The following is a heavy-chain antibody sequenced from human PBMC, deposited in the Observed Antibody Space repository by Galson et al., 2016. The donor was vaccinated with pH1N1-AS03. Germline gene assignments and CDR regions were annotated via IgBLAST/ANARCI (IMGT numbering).Heavy chain of an antibody. V-gene: IGHV1-18*01. CDR3: ATYGSGSRGGFDY. J-gene: IGHJ4*02. CDR1: GYTFNLYG. D-gene: IGHD3-10*01. Sequence: SVKVSCKASGYTFNLYGTSWVRQAPGQGLEWLGWISAYSGDTHYAQNFQGRVSMTTDTSTTTAYMELRSLRSDDTAVYHCATYGSGSRGGFDYWGQGALITVSS. CDR2: ISAYSGDT.